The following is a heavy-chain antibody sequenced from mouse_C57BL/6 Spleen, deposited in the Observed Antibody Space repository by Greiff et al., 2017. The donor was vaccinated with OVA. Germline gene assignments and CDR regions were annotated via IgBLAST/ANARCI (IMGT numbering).Heavy chain of an antibody. Sequence: DVQLQESGPGLVKPSQSLSLTCSVTGYSITSGYYWNWIRQFPGNKLAWMGYISYDGSNNYNPSLKNRISITRDTSKNQFFLKLNSVTTEDTATYYCARDYGSSYSIDYWGQGTTLTVSS. V-gene: IGHV3-6*01. CDR2: ISYDGSN. D-gene: IGHD1-1*01. CDR3: ARDYGSSYSIDY. CDR1: GYSITSGYY. J-gene: IGHJ2*01.